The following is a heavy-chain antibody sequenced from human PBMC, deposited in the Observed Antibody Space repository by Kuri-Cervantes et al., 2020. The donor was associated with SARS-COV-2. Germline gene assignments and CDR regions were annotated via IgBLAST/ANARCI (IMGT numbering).Heavy chain of an antibody. V-gene: IGHV1-46*01. CDR3: ASDRDVLRYFDWSIGGWFDP. J-gene: IGHJ5*02. CDR2: INPSGGST. Sequence: ASVQVSCKASGYTFTSYYMHWVRQAPGQGLEWMGIINPSGGSTSYVQKFQGRVTMTRDTSTSTVYMELSSLRSVDTAVYYCASDRDVLRYFDWSIGGWFDPWGQGTLVTVSS. CDR1: GYTFTSYY. D-gene: IGHD3-9*01.